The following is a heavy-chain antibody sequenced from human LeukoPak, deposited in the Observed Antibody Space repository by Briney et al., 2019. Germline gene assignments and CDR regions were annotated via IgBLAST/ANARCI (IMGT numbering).Heavy chain of an antibody. J-gene: IGHJ6*03. D-gene: IGHD3-3*01. CDR1: GGSFSDYS. CDR3: ARDGIAVFGVITGNYYYMDV. CDR2: ISHSGGT. Sequence: SETQSLTCAVHGGSFSDYSWSWIRQPPGKGLEWIGEISHSGGTNYNPSLKSRVTMSVDTSNNQFSLKLKSVTAADTAVYYCARDGIAVFGVITGNYYYMDVWGNGTTVTVSS. V-gene: IGHV4-34*01.